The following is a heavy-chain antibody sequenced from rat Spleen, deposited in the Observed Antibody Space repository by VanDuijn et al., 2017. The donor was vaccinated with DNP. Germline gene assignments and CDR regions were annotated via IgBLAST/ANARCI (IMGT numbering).Heavy chain of an antibody. J-gene: IGHJ4*01. CDR2: ITSSGGST. CDR3: ARDAWYSYAMDA. CDR1: GFTFNNYW. D-gene: IGHD1-11*01. V-gene: IGHV5-31*01. Sequence: EVQLVESGGDLVQPGRSLKLSCVASGFTFNNYWMTWIRQVPGKGLEWVASITSSGGSTYYPDSVKGRFTISRDNAKNTLYLQMNSLRSEDTATYYCARDAWYSYAMDAWGQGTSVTVSS.